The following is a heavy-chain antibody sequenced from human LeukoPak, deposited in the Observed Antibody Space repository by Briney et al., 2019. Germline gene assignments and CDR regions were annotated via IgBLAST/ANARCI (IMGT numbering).Heavy chain of an antibody. CDR1: GGAFSSYG. CDR2: IIPILVMA. CDR3: ARDGGWLQTQNHYYYHGLDV. V-gene: IGHV1-69*04. D-gene: IGHD5-24*01. J-gene: IGHJ6*02. Sequence: SVKVSCKASGGAFSSYGITWVRQVPGQGPEWMGRIIPILVMADYAQKFQGRVTITADKSTRTAYMEMSSLRSEDTAVYYCARDGGWLQTQNHYYYHGLDVWGQGTTVTVSS.